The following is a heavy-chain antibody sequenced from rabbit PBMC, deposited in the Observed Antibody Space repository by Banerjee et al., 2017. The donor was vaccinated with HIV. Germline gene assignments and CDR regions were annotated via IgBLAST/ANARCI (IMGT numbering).Heavy chain of an antibody. CDR2: IYAGSSGIT. CDR3: ARSVGYGYNGDAQYKL. V-gene: IGHV1S40*01. J-gene: IGHJ4*01. CDR1: GFSFSSYYY. Sequence: QSLEESGGDLVKPGASLTLTCTASGFSFSSYYYMCWVRQAPGKGLEWIGCIYAGSSGITYYASWAKGRFTISKSSSTTVTLQMTSLTAADTATYFCARSVGYGYNGDAQYKLWGPGTLVTVS. D-gene: IGHD6-1*01.